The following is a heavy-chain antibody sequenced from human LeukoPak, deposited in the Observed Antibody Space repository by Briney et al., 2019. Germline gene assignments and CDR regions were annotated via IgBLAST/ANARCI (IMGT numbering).Heavy chain of an antibody. CDR3: AELGITMIGGV. D-gene: IGHD3-10*02. V-gene: IGHV3-23*01. J-gene: IGHJ6*04. CDR1: GFTFSSYA. Sequence: GGSLRLSCAASGFTFSSYAMTWVRQAPGKGLEWVSAISGSGSTIYYADSVKGRFTISRDNAKNSLYLQMNSLRAEDTAVYYCAELGITMIGGVWGKGTTVTISS. CDR2: ISGSGSTI.